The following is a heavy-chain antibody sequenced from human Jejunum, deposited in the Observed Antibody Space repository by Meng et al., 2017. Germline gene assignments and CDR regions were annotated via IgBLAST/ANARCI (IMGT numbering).Heavy chain of an antibody. CDR1: GFTFNSYS. J-gene: IGHJ4*02. V-gene: IGHV3-21*01. Sequence: GESLKISCAVSGFTFNSYSMNWVRQAPGKGLEWVASITSGSKYTYYTDSVKGRFTISRDNVRNSLFLQMNSLSADDTGIYYCATAFGRIEKTNPDYWGQGTLVTVSS. D-gene: IGHD3-16*01. CDR2: ITSGSKYT. CDR3: ATAFGRIEKTNPDY.